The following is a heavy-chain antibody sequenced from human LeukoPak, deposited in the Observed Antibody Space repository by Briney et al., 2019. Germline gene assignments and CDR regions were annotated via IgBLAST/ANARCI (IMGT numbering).Heavy chain of an antibody. CDR2: IYPGDSDT. V-gene: IGHV5-51*01. Sequence: GGSLQISCKGSGYRFTSYWIGWVRQVPGKGLEWMGIIYPGDSDTRYSPSFQGQVTISADKSISTAYLQWSSLKASDTAMYSCARHTDYYFDYWGQGTLVTVSS. CDR1: GYRFTSYW. J-gene: IGHJ4*02. CDR3: ARHTDYYFDY. D-gene: IGHD2-21*02.